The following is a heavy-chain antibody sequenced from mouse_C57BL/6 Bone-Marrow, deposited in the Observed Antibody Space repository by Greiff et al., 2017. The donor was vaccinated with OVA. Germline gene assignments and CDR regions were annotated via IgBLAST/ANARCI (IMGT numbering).Heavy chain of an antibody. Sequence: VQLQESGAELVKPGASVKLSCKASGYTFTSYWMHWVKQRPGQGLEWIGMIHPNSGSTNYNEKFKSKATLTVDKSSSTAYMQLSSLTSEDSAVYYCAREGQFGYWGQGTTLTVSS. J-gene: IGHJ2*01. CDR1: GYTFTSYW. V-gene: IGHV1-64*01. CDR3: AREGQFGY. CDR2: IHPNSGST. D-gene: IGHD3-3*01.